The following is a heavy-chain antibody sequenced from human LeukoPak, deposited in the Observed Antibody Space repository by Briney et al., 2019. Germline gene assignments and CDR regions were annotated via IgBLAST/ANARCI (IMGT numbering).Heavy chain of an antibody. D-gene: IGHD3-10*01. CDR1: GYTFTSYY. V-gene: IGHV1-46*01. CDR2: INPSGGST. CDR3: AKRLGGEFGELLSVDY. J-gene: IGHJ4*02. Sequence: ASVKVSCKASGYTFTSYYMHWVRRAPGQGLEWMGIINPSGGSTSYAQKFQGRVTMTRDTSTSTVYMELSSLRSEDTAVYYCAKRLGGEFGELLSVDYWGQGTLVTVSS.